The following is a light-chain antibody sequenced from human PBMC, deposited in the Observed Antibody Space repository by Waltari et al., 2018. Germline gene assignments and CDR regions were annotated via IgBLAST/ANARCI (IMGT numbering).Light chain of an antibody. Sequence: QSVLTQPPSASGTPGQRVTISCSGSSSNIGSNTVNWYQQLPGTAPKLLIYSNNQGPSGVPDRVSGSKSGTSASLAISGLQSEDEADYYCAAWDDSLNGPYVFGTGTKVTVL. CDR3: AAWDDSLNGPYV. CDR2: SNN. J-gene: IGLJ1*01. CDR1: SSNIGSNT. V-gene: IGLV1-44*01.